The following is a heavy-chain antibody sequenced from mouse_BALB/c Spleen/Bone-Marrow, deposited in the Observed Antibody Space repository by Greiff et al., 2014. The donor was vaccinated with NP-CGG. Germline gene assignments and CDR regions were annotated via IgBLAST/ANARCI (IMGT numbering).Heavy chain of an antibody. J-gene: IGHJ1*01. D-gene: IGHD1-1*01. CDR3: ARSFGSSYWYFDV. CDR2: ISGGGSYT. Sequence: EVNVVESGGGLVKPGGSLKLSCTASGFTFSSYGMSWVRQTPEKRLEWVATISGGGSYTYFSDSVKGRFTISRDNAKNNLNLQMSSLRSEDTALYCCARSFGSSYWYFDVWGAGTTVTVSS. V-gene: IGHV5-9-2*01. CDR1: GFTFSSYG.